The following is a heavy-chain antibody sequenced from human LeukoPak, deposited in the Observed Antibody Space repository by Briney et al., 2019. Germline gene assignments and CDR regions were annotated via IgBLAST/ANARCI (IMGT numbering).Heavy chain of an antibody. D-gene: IGHD6-13*01. CDR2: ISSSSSYI. V-gene: IGHV3-21*01. J-gene: IGHJ5*02. CDR1: GFTFSSYS. Sequence: PGGSLRLSCAASGFTFSSYSMNWVRQAPGKGLEWVSSISSSSSYIYYADSVKGRFTISRDNAKNSLYLQMNSLRAEDTAVYYCARVSSSWNNWFDPWGQGTLVTVSS. CDR3: ARVSSSWNNWFDP.